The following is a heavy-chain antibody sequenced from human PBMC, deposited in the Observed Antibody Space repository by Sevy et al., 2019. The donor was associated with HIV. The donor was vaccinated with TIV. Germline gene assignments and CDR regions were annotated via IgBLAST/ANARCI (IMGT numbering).Heavy chain of an antibody. Sequence: GGSLRLSCEASGFDFSSHWMQWVRQAPGKGLVWVSRMNTDGSSTNYADSVKGRITISRDNAKNTLYLEMNNLRDDDTALYYCATPRFDFWGPGTLVTVSS. J-gene: IGHJ4*02. V-gene: IGHV3-74*01. CDR2: MNTDGSST. CDR1: GFDFSSHW. CDR3: ATPRFDF.